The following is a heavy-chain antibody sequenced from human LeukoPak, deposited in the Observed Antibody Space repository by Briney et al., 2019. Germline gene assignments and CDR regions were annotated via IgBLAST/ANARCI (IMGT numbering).Heavy chain of an antibody. CDR2: IYYSGST. CDR3: ARVKYNWNHAYYYYYMDG. J-gene: IGHJ6*03. Sequence: SETLSLTCTVSGGSISSYYWSWIRQPPGKGLEWMGYIYYSGSTNYNPSLKSRVTISVDTSKNQFSLKLSSVTAADTAVYYCARVKYNWNHAYYYYYMDGWGKGTTVTVSS. CDR1: GGSISSYY. D-gene: IGHD1-20*01. V-gene: IGHV4-59*01.